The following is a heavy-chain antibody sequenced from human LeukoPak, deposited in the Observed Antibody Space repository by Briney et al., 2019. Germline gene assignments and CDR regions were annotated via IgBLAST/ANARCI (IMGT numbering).Heavy chain of an antibody. V-gene: IGHV4-39*01. D-gene: IGHD3-9*01. CDR3: ARVRKRFDILTGYYNFDY. CDR1: GGSISSYY. J-gene: IGHJ4*02. CDR2: IYYSGST. Sequence: SETLSLTCTVSGGSISSYYWSWIRQPPGKGLEWIGSIYYSGSTYYNPSLKSRVTISVDTSKNQLSLKLSSVTAADTAVYYCARVRKRFDILTGYYNFDYWGQETLVTVSS.